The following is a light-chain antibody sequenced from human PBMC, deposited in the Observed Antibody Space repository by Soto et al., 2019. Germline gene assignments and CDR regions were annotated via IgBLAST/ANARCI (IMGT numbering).Light chain of an antibody. CDR1: QSVLYSSNNRNY. CDR3: QQYYNTPLT. J-gene: IGKJ4*01. CDR2: WAS. V-gene: IGKV4-1*01. Sequence: DIVMTQSPDSLAVSLGERVTINCKSSQSVLYSSNNRNYLAWFQQKPGQPPKLLIYWASTRESGVPDRFSGSGCGTDLTLTISVLQAEDVAVYYCQQYYNTPLTFGGGTKVEI.